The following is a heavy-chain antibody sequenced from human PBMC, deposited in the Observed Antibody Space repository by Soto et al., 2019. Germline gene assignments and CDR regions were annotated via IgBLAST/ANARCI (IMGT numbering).Heavy chain of an antibody. CDR1: GGSIRSGGYY. CDR2: IYYSGNT. V-gene: IGHV4-31*03. Sequence: PSETLSLTCTVSGGSIRSGGYYWSWFRQNPRRGLEWIGNIYYSGNTYYNPSLKSRLTISVDTSKNQFSLNLSSVTAADTAVYYCARDRLMATAGTARHYFGLDVWGQGTTVTV. CDR3: ARDRLMATAGTARHYFGLDV. D-gene: IGHD5-18*01. J-gene: IGHJ6*02.